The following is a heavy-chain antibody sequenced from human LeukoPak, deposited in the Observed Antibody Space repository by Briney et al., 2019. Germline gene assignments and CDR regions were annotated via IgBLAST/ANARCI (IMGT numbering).Heavy chain of an antibody. J-gene: IGHJ4*02. CDR1: GGSISSSSYY. V-gene: IGHV4-39*07. CDR2: IYYSGST. CDR3: ARALWGDYVGFDF. Sequence: SETLSLTCTVSGGSISSSSYYWGWIRQPPGKGLEWIGSIYYSGSTYYNPSLKSRVTISVDTSKNQFSLKLSSVTAADTAVYYCARALWGDYVGFDFWGQGTLVTVSS. D-gene: IGHD4-17*01.